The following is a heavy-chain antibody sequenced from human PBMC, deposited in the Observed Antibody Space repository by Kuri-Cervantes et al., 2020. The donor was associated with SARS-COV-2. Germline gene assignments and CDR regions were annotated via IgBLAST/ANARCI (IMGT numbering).Heavy chain of an antibody. CDR3: AKALTSPYSGSYCVDY. D-gene: IGHD1-26*01. Sequence: ETLSLTCAASGFTFSGHWIHWVRQAPGKGLEWVSAISGSGGSTYYADSVKGRFTISRDNSKNTLYLQMNSLRAEDTAVYYCAKALTSPYSGSYCVDYWGQGTLVTVSS. CDR1: GFTFSGHW. V-gene: IGHV3-23*01. CDR2: ISGSGGST. J-gene: IGHJ4*02.